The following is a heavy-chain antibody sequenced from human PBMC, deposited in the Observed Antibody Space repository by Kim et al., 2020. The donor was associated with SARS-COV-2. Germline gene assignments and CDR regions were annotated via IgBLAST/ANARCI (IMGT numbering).Heavy chain of an antibody. CDR3: VKGWLRSTLDY. Sequence: GGSLRLSCSASGFTFSNYAMYWVRQAPGKGLEYVSAISTSGGSTYYADSVRGRFTISRDNSKNTLYLQVSSLRAEDTAVYYCVKGWLRSTLDYWGQETRLTVPS. V-gene: IGHV3-64D*09. J-gene: IGHJ4*02. CDR1: GFTFSNYA. D-gene: IGHD5-12*01. CDR2: ISTSGGST.